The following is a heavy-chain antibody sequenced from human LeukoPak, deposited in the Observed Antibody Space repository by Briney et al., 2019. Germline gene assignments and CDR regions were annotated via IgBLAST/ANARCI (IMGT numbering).Heavy chain of an antibody. D-gene: IGHD5-18*01. CDR2: INTDGSST. CDR1: GFTFSSYW. CDR3: ARGGRGYSYGYDY. V-gene: IGHV3-74*01. Sequence: PGGSLRLSCAASGFTFSSYWMHWVRQAPGKGLVWISRINTDGSSTSYADSVKGRFTISKDNAKNTLDLQMNSVRAEDTAVYYCARGGRGYSYGYDYWGQGTLVTVSS. J-gene: IGHJ4*02.